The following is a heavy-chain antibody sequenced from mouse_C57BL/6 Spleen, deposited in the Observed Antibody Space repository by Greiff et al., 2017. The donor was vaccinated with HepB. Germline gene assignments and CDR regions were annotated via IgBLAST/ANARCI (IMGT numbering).Heavy chain of an antibody. J-gene: IGHJ2*01. Sequence: QVQLKQSGTELVKPGASVKLSCKASGYTFTSYWMHWVKQRPGKGLEWIGDINPSNGGTNYNEKFKSKATLTVDKSSSTAYMELSSLTSEDSAVYYCARWYCFWDYFAYWGQGTPLTVSS. CDR3: ARWYCFWDYFAY. V-gene: IGHV1-53*01. D-gene: IGHD1-1*02. CDR1: GYTFTSYW. CDR2: INPSNGGT.